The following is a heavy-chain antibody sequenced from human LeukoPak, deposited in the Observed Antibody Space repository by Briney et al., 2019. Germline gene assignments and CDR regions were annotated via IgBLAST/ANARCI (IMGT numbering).Heavy chain of an antibody. D-gene: IGHD3-22*01. J-gene: IGHJ3*02. Sequence: GGSLRLSCAASGFTFSSYWISWVRQAPGKGLEWVANIKQDGSEKYYVDSVKGRFTISRDNAKNSLYLQMNSLRAEDTAVYYCARGVIYDSSGYYYVAYAFDIWGQGTMVTVSS. CDR1: GFTFSSYW. V-gene: IGHV3-7*01. CDR2: IKQDGSEK. CDR3: ARGVIYDSSGYYYVAYAFDI.